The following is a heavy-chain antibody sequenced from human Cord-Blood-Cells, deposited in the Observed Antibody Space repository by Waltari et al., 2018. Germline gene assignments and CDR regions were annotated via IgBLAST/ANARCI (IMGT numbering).Heavy chain of an antibody. Sequence: QVQLQESGPGLVKPSGTLSLTCAVSGGSISSSNWWSWVRQPPGKGLEWIGEIYHSGATNYTPSRKSRVTISVDKSKNQFSLKLGSVTAADTAVYYCARSGSSWYVTEYYFDYWGQGTLVTVSS. V-gene: IGHV4-4*02. J-gene: IGHJ4*02. CDR3: ARSGSSWYVTEYYFDY. D-gene: IGHD6-13*01. CDR1: GGSISSSNW. CDR2: IYHSGAT.